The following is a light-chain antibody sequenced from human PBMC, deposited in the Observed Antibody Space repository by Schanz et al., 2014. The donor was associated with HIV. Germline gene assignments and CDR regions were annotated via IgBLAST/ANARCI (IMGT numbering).Light chain of an antibody. J-gene: IGLJ2*01. CDR2: DTN. CDR1: TGAVTSGHY. CDR3: LLSYSGARQVV. Sequence: QAVVTQESSLTVSPGGTVTLTCGSSTGAVTSGHYAYWFQQKPGQAPRTLIHDTNNRHSWTPARFSGSLLGGKAALTLSGAQPEDEAEYYCLLSYSGARQVVFGGGTKVTVL. V-gene: IGLV7-46*01.